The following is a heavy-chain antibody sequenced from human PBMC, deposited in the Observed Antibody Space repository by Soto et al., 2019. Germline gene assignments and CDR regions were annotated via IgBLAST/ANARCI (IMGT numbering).Heavy chain of an antibody. D-gene: IGHD2-8*01. Sequence: SVKVSCKASGFTFTSSAVQWVRQARGQRLEWIGWIVAGSGNTNYAQKFQERVTITRDMSTSTAYMELSSLRSEDTAVYYCAAGHCTNGVCYKVRIYYYGMDVWGQGTTVTVSS. V-gene: IGHV1-58*01. CDR2: IVAGSGNT. J-gene: IGHJ6*02. CDR3: AAGHCTNGVCYKVRIYYYGMDV. CDR1: GFTFTSSA.